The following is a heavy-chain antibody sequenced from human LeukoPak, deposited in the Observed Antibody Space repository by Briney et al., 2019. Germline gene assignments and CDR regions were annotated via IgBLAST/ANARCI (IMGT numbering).Heavy chain of an antibody. D-gene: IGHD6-13*01. CDR1: GGSISSYY. CDR3: ARQGAGYSGWYFAMNNWFDP. J-gene: IGHJ5*02. V-gene: IGHV4-59*08. CDR2: IYYSGST. Sequence: SETLSLTCTVSGGSISSYYWSWIRQPPGKGLEWIGYIYYSGSTNYNPSLKSRVTISVDTSKNQFSLKLSSVTAADTAVYYCARQGAGYSGWYFAMNNWFDPWGQGTLVTLSS.